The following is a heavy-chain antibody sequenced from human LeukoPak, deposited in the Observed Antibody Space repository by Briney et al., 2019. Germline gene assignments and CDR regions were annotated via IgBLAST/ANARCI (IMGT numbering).Heavy chain of an antibody. CDR3: AKDRSDNSSWYCMDV. CDR1: GGSISSYY. Sequence: PSETLSLTCTVSGGSISSYYWSWIRQPPGKGLEWIGRIYTSGSTNYNPSLKSRVTMSVDTSKNQFSLKLSSVTAADTAVYYCAKDRSDNSSWYCMDVWGQGTTVTVSS. V-gene: IGHV4-4*07. J-gene: IGHJ6*02. D-gene: IGHD6-19*01. CDR2: IYTSGST.